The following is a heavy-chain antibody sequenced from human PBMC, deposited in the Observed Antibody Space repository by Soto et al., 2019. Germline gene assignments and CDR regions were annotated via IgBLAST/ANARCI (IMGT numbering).Heavy chain of an antibody. V-gene: IGHV4-34*01. CDR2: INDSGSI. D-gene: IGHD3-10*01. J-gene: IGHJ6*03. Sequence: QVQLQQWGAGLLKPSGTLSLTCAVYGGSFSGYQWTGIRQTPGKGLEWIGEINDSGSINYNPSLKARVTILAETPKKQISLRLSSVTAADTAVYYCARGIILWFGELARRGGYYYYMDVWGKGTTVIVSS. CDR1: GGSFSGYQ. CDR3: ARGIILWFGELARRGGYYYYMDV.